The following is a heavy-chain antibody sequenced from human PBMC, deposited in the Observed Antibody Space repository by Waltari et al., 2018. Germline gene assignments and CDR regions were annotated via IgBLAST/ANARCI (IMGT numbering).Heavy chain of an antibody. CDR2: ICYSGST. V-gene: IGHV4-31*01. D-gene: IGHD2-15*01. J-gene: IGHJ6*03. CDR3: ARGRWDCSGGSCYSHFRSRYYYYMDV. Sequence: QVQLQESGPGLVKPSQTLSLTCTVSGGSISSGGYYWSWIRQHPGKGLEWIGYICYSGSTYYNPSLKSQVTISVDTSKNQFSLKLSSVTAAHTAVYYCARGRWDCSGGSCYSHFRSRYYYYMDVWGKGTTVTVSS. CDR1: GGSISSGGYY.